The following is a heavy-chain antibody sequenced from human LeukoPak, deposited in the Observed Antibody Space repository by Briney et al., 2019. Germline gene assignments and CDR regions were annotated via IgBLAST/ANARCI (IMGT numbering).Heavy chain of an antibody. CDR3: ARGVGVAVTTANDY. V-gene: IGHV1-8*01. CDR2: MNPNSGNT. CDR1: GYTFTSYD. D-gene: IGHD4-11*01. Sequence: ASVKGSCKASGYTFTSYDINWVRQATGQELEWMGWMNPNSGNTGYAQKFQGRVTMTRNTSISTAYMEQSSLRSEDTAVYYCARGVGVAVTTANDYWGQGTLVTVCS. J-gene: IGHJ4*02.